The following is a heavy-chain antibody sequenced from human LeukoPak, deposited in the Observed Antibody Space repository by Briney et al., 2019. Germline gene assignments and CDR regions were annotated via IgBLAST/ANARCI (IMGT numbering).Heavy chain of an antibody. CDR3: ASDSISINAFDA. D-gene: IGHD3-10*01. Sequence: SETLSLTCTVSGGSFTTHYWSWIRQPPGKGLEWIGYISYIGSTNYNPSLKSRVTISIDTSTNEVSLMLTSETAADTAVYYCASDSISINAFDAWGQGTMVTVSS. V-gene: IGHV4-59*11. J-gene: IGHJ3*01. CDR1: GGSFTTHY. CDR2: ISYIGST.